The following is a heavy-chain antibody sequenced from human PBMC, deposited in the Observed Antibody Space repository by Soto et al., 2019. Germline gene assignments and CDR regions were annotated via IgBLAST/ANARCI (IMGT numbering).Heavy chain of an antibody. J-gene: IGHJ6*03. CDR2: IKQDGSEK. V-gene: IGHV3-7*01. Sequence: GSLRLSCAPSGVTFSSYRMRWVRQAPGKGLEWVANIKQDGSEKYYVDSVKGRFTISRDNAKNSLYLQMNSLRAEDTAVYYCARDITAPAAMGSYYYYYMDVWGKGTTVTVSS. CDR1: GVTFSSYR. CDR3: ARDITAPAAMGSYYYYYMDV. D-gene: IGHD2-2*01.